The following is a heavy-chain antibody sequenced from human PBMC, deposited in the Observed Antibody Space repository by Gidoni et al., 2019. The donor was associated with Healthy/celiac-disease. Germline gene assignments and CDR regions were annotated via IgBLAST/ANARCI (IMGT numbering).Heavy chain of an antibody. CDR2: ISGSGGST. D-gene: IGHD4-4*01. J-gene: IGHJ4*02. CDR1: GFTFSSYA. CDR3: AKAGRGGPHYSSEFDY. V-gene: IGHV3-23*04. Sequence: EVQLVESGGGLVQPGGSLRLSCAASGFTFSSYAMSWVRQAPGKGLEGVSAISGSGGSTYYADSVKGRFTISRDNSKNTLYLQMNSLRAEDTAVYYCAKAGRGGPHYSSEFDYWGQGTLVTVSS.